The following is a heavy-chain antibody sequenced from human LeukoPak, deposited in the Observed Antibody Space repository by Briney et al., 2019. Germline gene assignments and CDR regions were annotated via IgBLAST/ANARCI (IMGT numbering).Heavy chain of an antibody. CDR2: INAYTGDT. CDR1: GYTFSNYG. V-gene: IGHV1-18*01. D-gene: IGHD1-26*01. Sequence: GASVKVSCKASGYTFSNYGVSWVRQAPGQGLEWMGWINAYTGDTDYARTLQGRVTMTTDTSTNTAYMELRTLRSDDTAVYYCAREGGTYSDYYYYYMDVWGKGTTVTVS. J-gene: IGHJ6*03. CDR3: AREGGTYSDYYYYYMDV.